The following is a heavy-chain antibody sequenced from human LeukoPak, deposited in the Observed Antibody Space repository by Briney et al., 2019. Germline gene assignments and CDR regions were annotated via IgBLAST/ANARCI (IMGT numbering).Heavy chain of an antibody. CDR3: ARDFEQWLVQGGYYFDY. CDR1: GFTFSSYW. Sequence: GGSQRLSCAASGFTFSSYWMNWARQAPGKGLEWVASINHNGNVNYYVDSVKGRFTISRDNAKNSLYLQMNSLRAEDTAVYYCARDFEQWLVQGGYYFDYWGQGTLVTVSS. CDR2: INHNGNVN. V-gene: IGHV3-7*01. D-gene: IGHD6-19*01. J-gene: IGHJ4*02.